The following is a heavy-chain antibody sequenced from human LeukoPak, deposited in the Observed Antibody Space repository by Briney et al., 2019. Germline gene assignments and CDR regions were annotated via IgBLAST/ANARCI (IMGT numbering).Heavy chain of an antibody. CDR2: ISGSGGST. D-gene: IGHD3-10*01. V-gene: IGHV3-23*01. CDR3: AKDIRHYYGPPYGMDV. J-gene: IGHJ6*02. CDR1: GFTFSSYA. Sequence: GGSLRLSCAASGFTFSSYAMSWVRQAPGKGLEWVSAISGSGGSTYYADSVKGRFTISRDNSKNTLYLQMNSLRAEDTAVYYCAKDIRHYYGPPYGMDVWGQGTTVTVSS.